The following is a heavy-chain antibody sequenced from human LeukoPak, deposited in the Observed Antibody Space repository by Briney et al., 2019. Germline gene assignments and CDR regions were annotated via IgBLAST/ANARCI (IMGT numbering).Heavy chain of an antibody. J-gene: IGHJ4*02. CDR2: ISSDGSRT. CDR3: GRDTGYGYNSYFDY. D-gene: IGHD5-24*01. CDR1: GFAFSTYW. V-gene: IGHV3-74*01. Sequence: GGSLRLSCAASGFAFSTYWIHWVRQAPGKGLVWFSRISSDGSRTDYADSVKGRFSISRDNAKNTVYLQMNSLRAEDTAVYYCGRDTGYGYNSYFDYWGQGTLVTVSS.